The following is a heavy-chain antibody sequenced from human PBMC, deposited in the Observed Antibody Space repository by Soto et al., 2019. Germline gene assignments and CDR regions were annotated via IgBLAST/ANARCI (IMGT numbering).Heavy chain of an antibody. D-gene: IGHD1-7*01. CDR1: GFTFSSYS. J-gene: IGHJ4*02. V-gene: IGHV3-48*01. Sequence: GGSLRLSCAASGFTFSSYSMNWVRQAPGKGLEWVSYISSSSSTIYYADPVKGRFTISRDNAKNSLYLQMNSLRAEDTAVYYCAAQLELRERDNLLDYWGQGTLVTVSS. CDR2: ISSSSSTI. CDR3: AAQLELRERDNLLDY.